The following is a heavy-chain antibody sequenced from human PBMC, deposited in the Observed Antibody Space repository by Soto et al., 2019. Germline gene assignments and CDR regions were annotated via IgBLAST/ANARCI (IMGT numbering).Heavy chain of an antibody. CDR2: IYYSGST. CDR1: GGSISSYY. V-gene: IGHV4-59*01. Sequence: SETLSLTCTVSGGSISSYYWSWIRQPPGKGLEWIGYIYYSGSTNYNPSLKSRVTISVDTSKNQFSLKLSSVTAADTAVYYCAIVRYDILTGYPEYYFDYWGQGTLVTVSS. CDR3: AIVRYDILTGYPEYYFDY. D-gene: IGHD3-9*01. J-gene: IGHJ4*02.